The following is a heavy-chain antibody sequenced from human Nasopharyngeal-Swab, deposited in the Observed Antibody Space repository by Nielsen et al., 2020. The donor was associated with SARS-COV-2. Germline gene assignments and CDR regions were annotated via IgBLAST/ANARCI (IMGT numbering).Heavy chain of an antibody. V-gene: IGHV1-58*01. CDR2: IVVGSGNT. D-gene: IGHD3-10*01. CDR1: GFTFTSSA. Sequence: SVKVSCKASGFTFTSSAVQWVRQARGQRLEWIGWIVVGSGNTNYAQKFQERVTITRDMSTSTAYMELSSLRPEDTAVYYCAREFKTYYYGSGSSHFDYWGQGTLVTVSS. CDR3: AREFKTYYYGSGSSHFDY. J-gene: IGHJ4*02.